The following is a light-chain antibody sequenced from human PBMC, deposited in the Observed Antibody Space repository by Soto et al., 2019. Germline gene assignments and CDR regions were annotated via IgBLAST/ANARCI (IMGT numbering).Light chain of an antibody. V-gene: IGLV2-14*01. CDR3: SSYTGSSTPWV. J-gene: IGLJ3*02. CDR2: GVS. Sequence: QSALTQPASVSGSPGQSITISCTGTSSDVGAYNYVSWYQQHPGTAPKLMISGVSNRPSGVSNRFSGSKSGNTASLTISGLQADDEADYYCSSYTGSSTPWVFGGGTKVTVL. CDR1: SSDVGAYNY.